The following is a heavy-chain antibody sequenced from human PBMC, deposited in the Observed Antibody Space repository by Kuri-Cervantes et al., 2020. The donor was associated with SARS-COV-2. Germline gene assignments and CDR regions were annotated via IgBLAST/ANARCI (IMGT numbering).Heavy chain of an antibody. V-gene: IGHV1-69*06. CDR1: GGAFSSDG. D-gene: IGHD5/OR15-5a*01. Sequence: SVTDSCKASGGAFSSDGINWVRQAPGQGLEWMGGVIPIFATTNYAQKFQGRVTITADKPTSTAYMELSNLQSEDTAVYYCARDQIPVSPTDYQYGLDVWGQGTTVTVSS. J-gene: IGHJ6*02. CDR3: ARDQIPVSPTDYQYGLDV. CDR2: VIPIFATT.